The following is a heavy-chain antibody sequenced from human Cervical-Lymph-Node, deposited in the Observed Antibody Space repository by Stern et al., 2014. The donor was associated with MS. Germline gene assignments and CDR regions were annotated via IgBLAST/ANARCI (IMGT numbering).Heavy chain of an antibody. CDR2: IYTSGST. Sequence: QLQLQESGPGLVKPSETLSLTCTVSGGSISSYYWSWIRQPAGKGLEWIGRIYTSGSTNYNPSLKSRVPMSVDTSKNQFSLKLSSVTAADTAVYYCARDCPLPEGSYYYDSSNSKDYYYGMDVWGQGTTVTVSS. V-gene: IGHV4-4*07. D-gene: IGHD3-22*01. CDR3: ARDCPLPEGSYYYDSSNSKDYYYGMDV. CDR1: GGSISSYY. J-gene: IGHJ6*02.